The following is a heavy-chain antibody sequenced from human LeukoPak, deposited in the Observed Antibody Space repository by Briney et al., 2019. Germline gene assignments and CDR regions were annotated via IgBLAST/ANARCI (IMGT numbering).Heavy chain of an antibody. CDR1: GFTFSSYL. Sequence: PGGSLRLSCAASGFTFSSYLMSWVRQAPGKGLEWVSHIKQGGSEKYYVDSVKGRFTISRENAKNSLYLQMNSLRAEETAVYYCARGVTPKDFDYWGQGTLVTVSS. V-gene: IGHV3-7*01. J-gene: IGHJ4*02. CDR2: IKQGGSEK. CDR3: ARGVTPKDFDY. D-gene: IGHD4-23*01.